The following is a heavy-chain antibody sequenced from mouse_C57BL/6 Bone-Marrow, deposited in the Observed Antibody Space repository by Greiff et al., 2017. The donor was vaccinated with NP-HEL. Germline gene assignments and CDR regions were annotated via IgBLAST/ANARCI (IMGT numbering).Heavy chain of an antibody. V-gene: IGHV1-55*01. CDR1: GYTFTSYW. Sequence: VQLQESGAELVKPGASVKMSCKASGYTFTSYWITWVKQRPGQGLEWIGDIYPGSGSTNYNEKFKSKATLTVDTSSSTAYMQLSSLTSEDSAVYYCARSGYIRFMGYWGQGTSVTVSS. CDR3: ARSGYIRFMGY. CDR2: IYPGSGST. J-gene: IGHJ4*01. D-gene: IGHD1-3*01.